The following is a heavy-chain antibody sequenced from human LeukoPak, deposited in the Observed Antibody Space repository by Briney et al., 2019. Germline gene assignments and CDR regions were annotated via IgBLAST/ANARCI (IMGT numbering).Heavy chain of an antibody. J-gene: IGHJ4*02. V-gene: IGHV3-30*02. D-gene: IGHD1-26*01. CDR1: GFTFSSYG. CDR2: IRYDGSNK. CDR3: AKEKTKWELLPADY. Sequence: GGSLRLSCAASGFTFSSYGMHWVRQAPGKGLEWVAFIRYDGSNKYYADSVKGRFTISRDNSKNTLYLQMNSLRAEDTAVYYCAKEKTKWELLPADYWGQGTLVTVSS.